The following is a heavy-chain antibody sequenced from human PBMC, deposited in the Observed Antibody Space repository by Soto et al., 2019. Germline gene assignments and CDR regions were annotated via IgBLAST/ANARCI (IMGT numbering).Heavy chain of an antibody. CDR2: IYYSGST. CDR1: GGSISSGDYY. CDR3: ARGGAYYDSSGYYSPRLYYFDY. V-gene: IGHV4-30-4*01. J-gene: IGHJ4*02. D-gene: IGHD3-22*01. Sequence: LSLTCTVSGGSISSGDYYWSWSRQPPGKGLEWIGSIYYSGSTYYNPSLKRRVTISVDTPKNQFSLKLSSVTAADTAVYYCARGGAYYDSSGYYSPRLYYFDYWGQGTLVTVSS.